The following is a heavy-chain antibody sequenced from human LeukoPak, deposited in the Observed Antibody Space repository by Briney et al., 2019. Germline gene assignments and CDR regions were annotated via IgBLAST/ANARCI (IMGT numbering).Heavy chain of an antibody. J-gene: IGHJ4*02. D-gene: IGHD3-22*01. CDR3: ARSRSGYLLDY. Sequence: GAPLKISFKGSGYSFTSYWIGWVRPMPGKGLEWMGIIYPGDSDTRYSPSFQGQVTISADKSISTAYLQWSSLKASDTAMYYCARSRSGYLLDYWGQGTLVTVSS. CDR1: GYSFTSYW. V-gene: IGHV5-51*01. CDR2: IYPGDSDT.